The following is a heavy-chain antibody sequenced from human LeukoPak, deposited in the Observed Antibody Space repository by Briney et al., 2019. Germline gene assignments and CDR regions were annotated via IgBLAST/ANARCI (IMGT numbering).Heavy chain of an antibody. CDR2: IKSKTEGGTT. V-gene: IGHV3-15*01. J-gene: IGHJ4*02. D-gene: IGHD6-13*01. Sequence: PGGSLRLSCAASGFTFSNAWMSWVRQAPGKGLEGVVRIKSKTEGGTTDYAAPVKGRFTISRDDSKNTLYLQMNSLKTEDTAVYYCTTRYSSSWYYFDYWGQGTLVTVSS. CDR3: TTRYSSSWYYFDY. CDR1: GFTFSNAW.